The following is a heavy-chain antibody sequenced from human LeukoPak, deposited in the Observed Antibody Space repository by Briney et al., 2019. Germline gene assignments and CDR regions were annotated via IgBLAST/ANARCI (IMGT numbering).Heavy chain of an antibody. CDR3: ARAHSSGYYLFDYFDY. CDR1: GGSITRSSYH. J-gene: IGHJ4*02. CDR2: IYYSGST. Sequence: SETLSLTCTVSGGSITRSSYHWGWIRQPPGKGLEWIGSIYYSGSTNYNPSLKSRVTISVDTSKNQFSLKLSSVTAADTAVYYCARAHSSGYYLFDYFDYWGQGTLVTVSS. D-gene: IGHD3-22*01. V-gene: IGHV4-39*07.